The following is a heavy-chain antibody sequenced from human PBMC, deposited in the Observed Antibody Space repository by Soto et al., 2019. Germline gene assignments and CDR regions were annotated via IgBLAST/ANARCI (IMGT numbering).Heavy chain of an antibody. J-gene: IGHJ4*02. Sequence: SVKVSCKASGYTFTSYAMHWVRQAPGQRLEWMGGIVPTVDTSTYAQKFQGRVTITADKFTNTVYMELSSLRSDDTAVYYCVRVVAIPGYPDNWGQGTLVTVSS. CDR2: IVPTVDTS. CDR1: GYTFTSYA. CDR3: VRVVAIPGYPDN. V-gene: IGHV1-69*06. D-gene: IGHD5-12*01.